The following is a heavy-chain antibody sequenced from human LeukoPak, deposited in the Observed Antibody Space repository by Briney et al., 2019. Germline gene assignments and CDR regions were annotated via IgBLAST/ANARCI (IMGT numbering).Heavy chain of an antibody. CDR3: ARHCSRRWIIAVAGPCAPFDP. CDR1: GGSISSSSYY. V-gene: IGHV4-39*01. J-gene: IGHJ5*02. Sequence: SETLSLTCTVSGGSISSSSYYWGWIRQPPGRGLEWIGSIYYSGSTYYNPSLKSRVTISVDTSKNQFSLKLSSVTAADTAVYYCARHCSRRWIIAVAGPCAPFDPWGQGTLVTVSS. CDR2: IYYSGST. D-gene: IGHD6-19*01.